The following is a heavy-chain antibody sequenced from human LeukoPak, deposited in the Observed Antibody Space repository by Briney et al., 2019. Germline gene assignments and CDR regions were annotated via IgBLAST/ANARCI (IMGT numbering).Heavy chain of an antibody. CDR3: ARGTHWAIDN. CDR2: IYYDGSST. D-gene: IGHD7-27*01. J-gene: IGHJ4*02. V-gene: IGHV3-74*01. Sequence: GGSLRLSCAASGFTFSSYWMHWVRQAPGKGLVWVSRIYYDGSSTSYADSVKGRVTISRDNAKNTLFLQMNSLRADDTAVYYCARGTHWAIDNWGQGTLVTVPS. CDR1: GFTFSSYW.